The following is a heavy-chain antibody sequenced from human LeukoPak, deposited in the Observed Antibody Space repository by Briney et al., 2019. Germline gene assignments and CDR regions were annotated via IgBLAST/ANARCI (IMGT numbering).Heavy chain of an antibody. V-gene: IGHV1-24*01. J-gene: IGHJ4*02. CDR1: GYTXTELS. CDR3: ATYYLGGYYDSSGYSLDY. CDR2: FDPEDGET. Sequence: ASVKVSCKVSGYTXTELSMHGVRQAPGKGLEWMGGFDPEDGETIYAQKFQGRVTMTEDTSTDTAYMELSSLRSEDTAVYYCATYYLGGYYDSSGYSLDYWGQGTLVTVSS. D-gene: IGHD3-22*01.